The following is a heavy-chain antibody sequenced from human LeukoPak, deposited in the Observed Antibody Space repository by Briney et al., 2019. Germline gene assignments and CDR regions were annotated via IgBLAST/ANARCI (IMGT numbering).Heavy chain of an antibody. D-gene: IGHD4-11*01. CDR3: ARAVTTSSRWFDP. V-gene: IGHV4-4*07. Sequence: SETLSLTCTVSGGSISSYYWSWIRQPAGKGLEWSGRIYTSGSTNYNPSLKSRVTLSVDTSKNQISLNLTSVTAADTAVYYCARAVTTSSRWFDPWGQGTLVTVSS. CDR2: IYTSGST. J-gene: IGHJ5*02. CDR1: GGSISSYY.